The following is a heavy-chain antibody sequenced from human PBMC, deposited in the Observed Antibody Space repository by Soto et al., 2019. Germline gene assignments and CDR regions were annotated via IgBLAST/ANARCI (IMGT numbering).Heavy chain of an antibody. CDR2: IIPIFGTA. D-gene: IGHD5-12*01. CDR3: SRVRKGSDGYNSQFDY. Sequence: SVKRSCKASGGTVSGDASSCVRQAPGQGLEWMGGIIPIFGTANYAQKFQGRVTITADESTSTDYMELSSLRSEDTAVYYCSRVRKGSDGYNSQFDYWGQGALVTGSS. V-gene: IGHV1-69*13. J-gene: IGHJ4*02. CDR1: GGTVSGDA.